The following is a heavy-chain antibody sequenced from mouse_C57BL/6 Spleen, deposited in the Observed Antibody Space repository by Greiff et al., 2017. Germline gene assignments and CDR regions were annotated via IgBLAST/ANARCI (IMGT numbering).Heavy chain of an antibody. CDR3: ARYWDYFDY. Sequence: QVQLKQSGAELVKPGASVKMSCKASGYTFTSYWITWVKQRPGQGLEWIGDIYPGSGSTNYNEKFKSKATLTVDTSSSTAYMQLSSLTSEDSAVYYCARYWDYFDYWGQGTTLTVSS. CDR2: IYPGSGST. V-gene: IGHV1-55*01. D-gene: IGHD4-1*01. J-gene: IGHJ2*01. CDR1: GYTFTSYW.